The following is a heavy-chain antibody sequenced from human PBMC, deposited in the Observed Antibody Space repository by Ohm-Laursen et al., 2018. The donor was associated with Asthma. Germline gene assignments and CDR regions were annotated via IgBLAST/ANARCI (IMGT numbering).Heavy chain of an antibody. V-gene: IGHV3-30-3*01. CDR2: ITSDGSWT. Sequence: LSLTCAASGFTFSNFAMHWVRQAPGKGLEWVSIITSDGSWTSYADSVKGRFTISRDNSKNTLYMQMNSLRAEDTAVYYCARRDFSGGDPSAAFDIWGRGTMVTVSS. CDR3: ARRDFSGGDPSAAFDI. J-gene: IGHJ3*02. CDR1: GFTFSNFA. D-gene: IGHD2-21*02.